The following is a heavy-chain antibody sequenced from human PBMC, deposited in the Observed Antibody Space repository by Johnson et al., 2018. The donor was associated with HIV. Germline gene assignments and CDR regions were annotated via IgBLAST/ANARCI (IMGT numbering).Heavy chain of an antibody. CDR1: GFTFSSSG. Sequence: VQLVESGGGVVQPGRSLRLSCAASGFTFSSSGMLWVRQAPGKGLEWVSYISSSGDTTYYADSVKGRFTISRDNAMKSLYLQINSLRAEDTAVYYCARNRPVSYGYRGAFDFWGQGTMVTVSS. CDR2: ISSSGDTT. CDR3: ARNRPVSYGYRGAFDF. D-gene: IGHD5-18*01. V-gene: IGHV3-48*04. J-gene: IGHJ3*01.